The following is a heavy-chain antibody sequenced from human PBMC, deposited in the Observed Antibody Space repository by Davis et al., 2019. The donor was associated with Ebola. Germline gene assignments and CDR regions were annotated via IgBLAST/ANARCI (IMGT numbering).Heavy chain of an antibody. V-gene: IGHV3-21*01. J-gene: IGHJ3*02. CDR1: GFTFSSYS. CDR2: ISSSSSYI. CDR3: ARTPGGYDAFDI. Sequence: GESLKISCAASGFTFSSYSMNWVRQAPGKGLEWVSSISSSSSYIYYADSVKGRFTISRDNAKNSLYLQMNSLRAEDTAVYYCARTPGGYDAFDIWGQGTMVTVSS. D-gene: IGHD5-12*01.